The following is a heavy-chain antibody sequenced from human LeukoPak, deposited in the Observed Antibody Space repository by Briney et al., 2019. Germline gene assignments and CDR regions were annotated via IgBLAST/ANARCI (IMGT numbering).Heavy chain of an antibody. CDR3: ARVGPTYYYGSGSYYPLDY. CDR1: GGSISSSNW. V-gene: IGHV4-4*02. J-gene: IGHJ4*02. D-gene: IGHD3-10*01. CDR2: IYHSGST. Sequence: SETLSLTCTVSGGSISSSNWWSWVRQPPGKGLEWIGEIYHSGSTNYNPSLKSRVTISVDKSKNQFSLKLSSVTAADTAVYYCARVGPTYYYGSGSYYPLDYWGQGTLVTVSS.